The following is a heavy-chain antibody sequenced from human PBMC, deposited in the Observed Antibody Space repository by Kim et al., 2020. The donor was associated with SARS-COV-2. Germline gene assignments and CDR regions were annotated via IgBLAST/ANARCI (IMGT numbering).Heavy chain of an antibody. D-gene: IGHD6-19*01. J-gene: IGHJ4*02. Sequence: RYSQNSTGRVTMTRDTSTSTVYMELSSLGSEDTAVYYCARGHSSGCSFDYWGQGTLVTVSS. V-gene: IGHV1-46*03. CDR3: ARGHSSGCSFDY.